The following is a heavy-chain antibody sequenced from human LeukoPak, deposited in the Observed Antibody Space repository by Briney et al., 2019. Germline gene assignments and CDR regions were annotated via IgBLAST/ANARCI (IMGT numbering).Heavy chain of an antibody. CDR3: ARDFGSLAHFYGDLVSWFDP. D-gene: IGHD4-17*01. Sequence: GASVKVSCKASGYTFTSYYMYWVRQAPGQGLEWMGIINPSGGSTSYAQKFQGRVTMTRDTSTSTVYMELSSLRSEDTAVYYCARDFGSLAHFYGDLVSWFDPWGQGTLVTVSS. CDR1: GYTFTSYY. CDR2: INPSGGST. V-gene: IGHV1-46*01. J-gene: IGHJ5*02.